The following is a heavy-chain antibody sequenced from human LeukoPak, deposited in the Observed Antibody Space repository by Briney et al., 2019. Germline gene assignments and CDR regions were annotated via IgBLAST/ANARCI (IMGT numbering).Heavy chain of an antibody. CDR1: GFSFSSYA. V-gene: IGHV3-23*01. Sequence: GGSLRLSCAASGFSFSSYAMSWVRQAPGKGLEWVSAMSGSGGSIYYADSVKGRFTISRDNSKNTLYLQMNSLGAEDTAVYYCARGSRISFDYWGQGTLVTVSS. J-gene: IGHJ4*02. D-gene: IGHD1-14*01. CDR2: MSGSGGSI. CDR3: ARGSRISFDY.